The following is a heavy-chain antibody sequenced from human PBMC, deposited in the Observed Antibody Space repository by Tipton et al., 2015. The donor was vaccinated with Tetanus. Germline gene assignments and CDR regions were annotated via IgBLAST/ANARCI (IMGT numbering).Heavy chain of an antibody. CDR1: GFTFSNSG. Sequence: SLRLSCAASGFTFSNSGMHWVRQAPGKGLEWVAIISYDGNYQSYAESVKGRFTISRDNSKSTLFLQMNGLRAEDTAVYYCIYTISCSAFDYWGQGSLVTVPS. V-gene: IGHV3-30*03. CDR2: ISYDGNYQ. D-gene: IGHD6-13*01. CDR3: IYTISCSAFDY. J-gene: IGHJ4*02.